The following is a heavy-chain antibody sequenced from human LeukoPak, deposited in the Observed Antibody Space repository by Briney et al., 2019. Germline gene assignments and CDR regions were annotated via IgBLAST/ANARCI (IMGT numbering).Heavy chain of an antibody. CDR1: GFTFSSYS. J-gene: IGHJ4*02. V-gene: IGHV3-21*01. D-gene: IGHD2-15*01. Sequence: GGSLRLSCAASGFTFSSYSMNWVRQAPGKGLEWVSSISSSSSYIYYTDSVKGRFTISRDNAKNSLYPQMNSLRAEDTAVYYCAGRPLGYCSGGSCWEDYFDYWGQGTLVTVSS. CDR3: AGRPLGYCSGGSCWEDYFDY. CDR2: ISSSSSYI.